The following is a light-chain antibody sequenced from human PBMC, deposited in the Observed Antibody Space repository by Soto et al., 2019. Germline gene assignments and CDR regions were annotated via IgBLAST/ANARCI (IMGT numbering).Light chain of an antibody. CDR1: QSVSSSY. V-gene: IGKV3-20*01. J-gene: IGKJ4*01. CDR2: GAS. Sequence: EIVLTQSPGTLSLSPGERSTLSCRASQSVSSSYLAWYQQKPGQAPRLLIYGASFRATGMPDRFSGSGSGTDFPLTISRLEPEDFAVYYCHQYDSSPLTFGGGTKVEIK. CDR3: HQYDSSPLT.